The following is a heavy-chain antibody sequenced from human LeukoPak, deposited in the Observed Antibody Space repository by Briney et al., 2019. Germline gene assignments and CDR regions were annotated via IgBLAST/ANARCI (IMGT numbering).Heavy chain of an antibody. Sequence: GASVKVSCKASGYTFTGYYIHWVRQAPGQGLEWMGRINPNSGGTNYAQKFQGGVTMTRDTSISTAYMELSRLRSDDTAVYYCARDNLLDAFDIWGQGTMVTVSS. CDR3: ARDNLLDAFDI. V-gene: IGHV1-2*06. CDR1: GYTFTGYY. J-gene: IGHJ3*02. CDR2: INPNSGGT.